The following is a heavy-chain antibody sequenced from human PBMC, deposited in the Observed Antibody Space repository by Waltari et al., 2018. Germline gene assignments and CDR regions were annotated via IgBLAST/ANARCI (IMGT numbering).Heavy chain of an antibody. V-gene: IGHV1-8*03. CDR3: ARGDFWSGYEVDH. J-gene: IGHJ4*02. CDR1: GYTFNSYD. D-gene: IGHD3-3*01. CDR2: MNPNTGNT. Sequence: QMQLVQSGAEVKRPGASVKVSCQVSGYTFNSYDFTWVRQATGQGLEWMGWMNPNTGNTGYAQKFQGRLTLTRNTSVGTAYMELTSLRSEDTAVYYCARGDFWSGYEVDHWGQGTLVTVSS.